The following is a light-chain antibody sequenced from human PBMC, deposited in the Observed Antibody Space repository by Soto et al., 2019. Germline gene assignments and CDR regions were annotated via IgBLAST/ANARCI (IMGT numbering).Light chain of an antibody. J-gene: IGKJ4*01. CDR3: QQYGSSPST. V-gene: IGKV3-20*01. Sequence: EIVLTQSPGTLSLSPGERATLSCRASQSVSSSYLAWYQQKPGQAPRLLIYGASSRATGLPDRFSGSGSGTAFTLTISRLEPEDFAVYYCQQYGSSPSTFGGGTKVEIK. CDR1: QSVSSSY. CDR2: GAS.